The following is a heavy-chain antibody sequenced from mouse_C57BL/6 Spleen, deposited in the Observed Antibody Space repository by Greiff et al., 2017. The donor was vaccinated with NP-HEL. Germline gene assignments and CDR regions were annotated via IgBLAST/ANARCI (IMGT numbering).Heavy chain of an antibody. J-gene: IGHJ2*01. CDR1: GFTFSSYG. D-gene: IGHD1-1*01. CDR2: ISSGGSYT. CDR3: ARHYYSGSSYEDYFDY. V-gene: IGHV5-6*02. Sequence: DVMLVESGGDLVKPGGSLKLSCAASGFTFSSYGMSWVRQTPDKRLEWVATISSGGSYTYYPDSVKGRFTISRDNAKNTLYLQMSSLNSDVTAMYYCARHYYSGSSYEDYFDYWGQGTTLTVSS.